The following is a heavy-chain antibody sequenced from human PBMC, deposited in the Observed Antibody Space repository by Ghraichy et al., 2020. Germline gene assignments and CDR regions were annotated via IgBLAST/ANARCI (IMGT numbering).Heavy chain of an antibody. CDR2: ISGSGGST. V-gene: IGHV3-23*01. CDR1: GFTFSSYA. D-gene: IGHD6-13*01. J-gene: IGHJ6*02. CDR3: AKTNRPGIAAAGFDGNYYYGMDV. Sequence: GGSLRLSCAASGFTFSSYAMSWVRQAPGKGLEWVSAISGSGGSTYYADSVKGRFTISRDNSKNTLYLQMNSLRAEDTAVYYCAKTNRPGIAAAGFDGNYYYGMDVWGQGTTVTVSS.